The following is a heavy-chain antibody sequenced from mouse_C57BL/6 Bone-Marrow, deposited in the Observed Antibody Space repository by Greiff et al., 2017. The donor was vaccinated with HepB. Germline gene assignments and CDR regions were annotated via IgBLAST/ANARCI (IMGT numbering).Heavy chain of an antibody. V-gene: IGHV1-26*01. CDR3: ARGRVCDGYYNDY. J-gene: IGHJ2*01. D-gene: IGHD2-3*01. CDR1: GYTFTDYY. CDR2: INPNNGGT. Sequence: EVQLQQSGPELVKPGASVKISCKASGYTFTDYYMNWVKQSHGKSLEWIGDINPNNGGTSYNQKFKGKATLTVDKSSSTAYMELRSLTSEDSAVYYCARGRVCDGYYNDYWGQGTTLTVSS.